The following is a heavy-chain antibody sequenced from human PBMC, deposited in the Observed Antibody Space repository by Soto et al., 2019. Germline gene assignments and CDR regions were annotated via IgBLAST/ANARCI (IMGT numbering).Heavy chain of an antibody. CDR3: ARGGVSTRTFDY. J-gene: IGHJ4*02. CDR2: IYPSDSDT. V-gene: IGHV5-51*01. Sequence: GESLKISCKGSGYNFAGYWIAWVRQMPGKGLELMGIIYPSDSDTRYRPSFQGQVTISADKSISSAYLQWSSLRASDTAMYYCARGGVSTRTFDYWGQGTPVTVSS. CDR1: GYNFAGYW. D-gene: IGHD3-3*01.